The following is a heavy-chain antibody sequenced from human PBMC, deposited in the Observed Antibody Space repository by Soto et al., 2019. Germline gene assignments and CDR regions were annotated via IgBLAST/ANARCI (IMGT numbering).Heavy chain of an antibody. D-gene: IGHD1-26*01. CDR2: INHSGST. J-gene: IGHJ6*02. Sequence: SETLSLTCAVYGGSFSGYYWSWIRQAPGKGLEWIGEINHSGSTNYNPSLKSRVTISVDTSKNQFSLKLSSVTAADTAVYYCARGVGELLRYYYYYGMDVWGQGTTVTVSS. V-gene: IGHV4-34*01. CDR1: GGSFSGYY. CDR3: ARGVGELLRYYYYYGMDV.